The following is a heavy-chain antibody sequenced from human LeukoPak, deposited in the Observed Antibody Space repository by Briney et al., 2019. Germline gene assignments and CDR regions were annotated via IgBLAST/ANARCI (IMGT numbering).Heavy chain of an antibody. D-gene: IGHD3-9*01. CDR1: GFTFSSYA. CDR2: ISSNGGST. V-gene: IGHV3-64D*06. J-gene: IGHJ4*02. Sequence: PGRSLRLSCAASGFTFSSYAMHWVRQAPGKGLEYVSAISSNGGSTYYADSVKGRFTISRDNSKNTLYLQMSSLRAEDTAVYYCVKPLFDWLSFDYWGQGTLVTVSS. CDR3: VKPLFDWLSFDY.